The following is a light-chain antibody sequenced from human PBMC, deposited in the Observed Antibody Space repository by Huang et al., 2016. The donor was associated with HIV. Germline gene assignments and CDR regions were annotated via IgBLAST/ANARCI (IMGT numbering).Light chain of an antibody. V-gene: IGKV3-11*01. CDR1: QSLSSY. Sequence: DIVLTQSPATLSLSPGERATLSCRASQSLSSYLAWYQQKPGQAPMRLIYDASNRATGIPARFSGSGSGTDFTLTISSLEPEDFAVYYCQQRSNWPPWTFGQGTKVEIK. CDR3: QQRSNWPPWT. J-gene: IGKJ1*01. CDR2: DAS.